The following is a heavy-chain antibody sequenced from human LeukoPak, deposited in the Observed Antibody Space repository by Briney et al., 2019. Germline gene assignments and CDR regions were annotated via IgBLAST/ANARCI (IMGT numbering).Heavy chain of an antibody. J-gene: IGHJ4*02. D-gene: IGHD6-19*01. CDR3: ARSRDSSGWGYYFDY. V-gene: IGHV4-59*01. CDR1: GGSISSYY. CDR2: IYYSGST. Sequence: SETLSLTCTVSGGSISSYYWSWFRQPPGKGLEWIGYIYYSGSTNYNPSLKSRVTISVDTSKNQSSLKLSSVTAADTAVYYCARSRDSSGWGYYFDYWGQGTLVTVSS.